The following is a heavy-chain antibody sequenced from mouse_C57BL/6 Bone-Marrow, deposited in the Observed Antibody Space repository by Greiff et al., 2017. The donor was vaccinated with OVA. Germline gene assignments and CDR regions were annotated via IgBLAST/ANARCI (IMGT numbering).Heavy chain of an antibody. CDR1: GYSFTGYY. CDR2: INPSAGDT. J-gene: IGHJ2*01. V-gene: IGHV1-42*01. D-gene: IGHD1-1*01. CDR3: ARSMRRWYFDY. Sequence: EVKLQQSGPELVKPGASVKLSCKASGYSFTGYYMNWVKQSPEKSLEWIGVINPSAGDTNYNQKFKAKATLTVDKSSSTAYMQLKSLTSEDSAVYYCARSMRRWYFDYWGQGTTLTVSS.